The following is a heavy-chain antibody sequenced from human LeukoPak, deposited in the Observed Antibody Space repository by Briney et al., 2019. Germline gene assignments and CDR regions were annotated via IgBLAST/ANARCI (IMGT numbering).Heavy chain of an antibody. D-gene: IGHD3-10*01. CDR3: AKDLISPRSVGSSEKLDY. Sequence: GGSLRLSCAASGFTFSSYAMSWVRQAPGKGLEWVSSIFGSGIDTQYVDSVKGRFTISRDNSKNTLYLEMNSLRPEDTAIYYCAKDLISPRSVGSSEKLDYWGQGTLVTVSS. CDR2: IFGSGIDT. J-gene: IGHJ4*02. V-gene: IGHV3-23*01. CDR1: GFTFSSYA.